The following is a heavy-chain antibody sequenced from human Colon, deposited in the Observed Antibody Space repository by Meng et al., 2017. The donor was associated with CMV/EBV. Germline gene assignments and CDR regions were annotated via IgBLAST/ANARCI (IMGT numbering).Heavy chain of an antibody. D-gene: IGHD2-2*01. CDR3: AAWAHILAVAPTGDDY. V-gene: IGHV3-74*03. CDR1: GFTFSSYG. J-gene: IGHJ4*02. Sequence: GESLKISCAASGFTFSSYGMDWVRQAPGKGLVWVSRISPDGSSAAYADSVRGRFTISRDNAKNTLYLQMNSLRVEDTAVYYCAAWAHILAVAPTGDDYWGQGTLVTVSS. CDR2: ISPDGSSA.